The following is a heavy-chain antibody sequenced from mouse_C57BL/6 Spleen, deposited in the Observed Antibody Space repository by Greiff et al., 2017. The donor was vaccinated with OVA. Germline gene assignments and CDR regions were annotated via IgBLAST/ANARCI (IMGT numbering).Heavy chain of an antibody. Sequence: EVMLVESGEGLVKPGGSLKLSCAASGFTFSSYAMSWVRQTPAKRLEWVAYISSGGDYIYYAATVKGRFSISRDNARNTLYQQMSSLKSEDTAMYYCTRASITTVPRYWYFDVWGTGTTVTVSS. D-gene: IGHD1-1*01. CDR2: ISSGGDYI. CDR1: GFTFSSYA. CDR3: TRASITTVPRYWYFDV. J-gene: IGHJ1*03. V-gene: IGHV5-9-1*02.